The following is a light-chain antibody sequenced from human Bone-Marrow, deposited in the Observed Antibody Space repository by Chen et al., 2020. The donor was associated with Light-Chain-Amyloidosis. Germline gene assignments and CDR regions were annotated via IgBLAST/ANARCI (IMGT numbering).Light chain of an antibody. CDR1: SSXFGGNNH. Sequence: QSAXTQPASVSGSPGQSITXSXXXTSSXFGGNNHVSWYQQHPNKATKLKIYEVNNQPSWVPDRFSGSKSDNTXXLTISXLQTEDEADXFCSSXTITNTLVFGSGTRVTVL. V-gene: IGLV2-14*01. CDR2: EVN. J-gene: IGLJ1*01. CDR3: SSXTITNTLV.